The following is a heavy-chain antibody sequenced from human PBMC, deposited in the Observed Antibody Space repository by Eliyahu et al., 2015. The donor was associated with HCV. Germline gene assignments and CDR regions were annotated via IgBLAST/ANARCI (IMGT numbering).Heavy chain of an antibody. V-gene: IGHV1-18*01. CDR3: ARDESGSCSDH. J-gene: IGHJ4*02. D-gene: IGHD1-26*01. Sequence: QVQLVQSGAEAKKTGAXVKVSXKXSGYTFSTYGVTWVRQAPGQGXEWMGWISAYNGDTNYARNFQGRITMTTDASTSTAYMELRSLTSDDTAVYYCARDESGSCSDHWGQGTLVTVSS. CDR2: ISAYNGDT. CDR1: GYTFSTYG.